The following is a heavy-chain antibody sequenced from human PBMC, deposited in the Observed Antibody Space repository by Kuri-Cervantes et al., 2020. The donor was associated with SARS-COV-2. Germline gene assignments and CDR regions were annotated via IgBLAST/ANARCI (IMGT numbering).Heavy chain of an antibody. CDR1: GGTFSSYA. D-gene: IGHD2-8*01. J-gene: IGHJ4*02. CDR3: ARDDCTNGVCWIDY. Sequence: TVKVSCKASGGTFSSYAISWVRQAPGQGLEWMGRIIPILGIANYAQKFQGRVTITADKSTSTAYMELSSLRSEDTAVYYCARDDCTNGVCWIDYWGQGTLVTVSS. CDR2: IIPILGIA. V-gene: IGHV1-69*04.